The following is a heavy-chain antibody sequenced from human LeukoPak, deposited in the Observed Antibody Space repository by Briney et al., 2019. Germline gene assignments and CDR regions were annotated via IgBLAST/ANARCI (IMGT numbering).Heavy chain of an antibody. CDR2: ISYDGSNK. CDR3: AKVPGAAAGPNYFDY. CDR1: GFTFSSYG. D-gene: IGHD6-25*01. V-gene: IGHV3-30*18. J-gene: IGHJ4*02. Sequence: GGSLRLSCAASGFTFSSYGMHWVRQAPGKGLEWVAVISYDGSNKYYADSVKGRFTISRDNSKNTLYLQMNSLRAEDTAVYYCAKVPGAAAGPNYFDYWGQGTLVTVFS.